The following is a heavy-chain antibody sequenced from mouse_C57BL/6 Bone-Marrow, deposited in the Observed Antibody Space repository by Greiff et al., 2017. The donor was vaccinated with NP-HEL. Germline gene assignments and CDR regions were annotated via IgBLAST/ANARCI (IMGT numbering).Heavy chain of an antibody. CDR3: ARGNDYDGIDYAMDY. J-gene: IGHJ4*01. D-gene: IGHD2-4*01. CDR2: IYPGSGST. V-gene: IGHV1-55*01. Sequence: QVQLQQPGAELVKPEASVKMSCKASGYTFTSYWITWVKQRPGQGLEWIGDIYPGSGSTNYNEKFKSKATLTVDTSSSTAYMQLSSLTSEDSAVYYCARGNDYDGIDYAMDYWGQGTSVTVSS. CDR1: GYTFTSYW.